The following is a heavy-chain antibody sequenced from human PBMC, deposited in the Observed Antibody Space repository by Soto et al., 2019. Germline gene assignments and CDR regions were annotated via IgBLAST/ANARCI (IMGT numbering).Heavy chain of an antibody. J-gene: IGHJ4*02. Sequence: QLQLQESGPGLVKPSETLSLTCSVSGDSINSDKYYWGWIRQPPGKGLEWIGSIYYRGNTYYNPSLQIRVTISLDKSKSQFSLKLNSVTAADSGVYFCARLEGLATISYYFDFWGQGALVTVSS. D-gene: IGHD3-9*01. V-gene: IGHV4-39*01. CDR1: GDSINSDKYY. CDR3: ARLEGLATISYYFDF. CDR2: IYYRGNT.